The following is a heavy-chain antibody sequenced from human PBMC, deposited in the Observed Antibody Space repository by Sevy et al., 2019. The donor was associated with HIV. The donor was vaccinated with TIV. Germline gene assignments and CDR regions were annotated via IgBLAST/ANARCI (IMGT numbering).Heavy chain of an antibody. J-gene: IGHJ4*02. CDR3: ARAGNRPYFDY. V-gene: IGHV3-21*03. CDR2: ISGLSNYI. Sequence: GGSLRLSCAASGFTFSSYSIHWVRQAPGKGLEWVSSISGLSNYIYYSDSMKGRFTISRDNAKNSLYLHMSSLRADDTAVYYCARAGNRPYFDYWGQGTLVTVSS. CDR1: GFTFSSYS.